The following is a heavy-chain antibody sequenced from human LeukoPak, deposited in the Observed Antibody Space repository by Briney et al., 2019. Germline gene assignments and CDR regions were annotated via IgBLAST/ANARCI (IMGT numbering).Heavy chain of an antibody. V-gene: IGHV3-21*01. J-gene: IGHJ6*02. CDR3: AREVFDSASYYYYYGMDV. CDR1: GFTFSSYS. Sequence: GGSLRLSCAVSGFTFSSYSLNWVRQAPGKGLEWVSSISSSSSYIYYADSVKGRFTISRDNAKNSLYLQMNSLRAEDTAVYYCAREVFDSASYYYYYGMDVWGQGTTVPVSS. CDR2: ISSSSSYI.